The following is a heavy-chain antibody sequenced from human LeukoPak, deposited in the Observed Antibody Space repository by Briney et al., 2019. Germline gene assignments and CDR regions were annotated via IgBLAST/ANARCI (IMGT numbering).Heavy chain of an antibody. CDR1: GYSFSEVF. D-gene: IGHD3-10*01. J-gene: IGHJ4*02. Sequence: ASVKVSCKVSGYSFSEVFMHWVRQAPGKGLEWMGGFDPEHDRTIYAQKLQGRVTMSADTSTDTAYMELSSLRSEDTAVYYCTSMDGLTAFDYWGQGTLVTVSS. CDR2: FDPEHDRT. V-gene: IGHV1-24*01. CDR3: TSMDGLTAFDY.